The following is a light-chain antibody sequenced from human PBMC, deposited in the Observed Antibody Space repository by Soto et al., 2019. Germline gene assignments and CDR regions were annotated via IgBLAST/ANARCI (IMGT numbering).Light chain of an antibody. Sequence: DIVMTQSPDSLAVSLGERATINCKSSQSVLYNSNNKNYLAWYQQKPGQPPKLLIYWASTRESGVPDRFRGSGSGTDFTLTISSLQAEDVAVYYCQQSYSSPLTFGQGTKVEIK. CDR3: QQSYSSPLT. CDR2: WAS. CDR1: QSVLYNSNNKNY. J-gene: IGKJ1*01. V-gene: IGKV4-1*01.